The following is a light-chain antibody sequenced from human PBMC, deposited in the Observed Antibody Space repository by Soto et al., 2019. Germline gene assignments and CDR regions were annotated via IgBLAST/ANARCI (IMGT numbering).Light chain of an antibody. CDR1: SSNIGNNY. CDR3: GTWDSSLSAYV. CDR2: DNN. J-gene: IGLJ1*01. Sequence: QCELTHPPSGSAAPGQKGTISYSGSSSNIGNNYVSWYQQLPGTAPKLLIYDNNKRPSGIPDRFSGSKSGTSATLGITGLQTGDEADYYCGTWDSSLSAYVFGTGTKVTVL. V-gene: IGLV1-51*01.